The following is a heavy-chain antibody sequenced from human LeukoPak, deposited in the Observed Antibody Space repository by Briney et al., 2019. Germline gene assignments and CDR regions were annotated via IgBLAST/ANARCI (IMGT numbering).Heavy chain of an antibody. V-gene: IGHV1-18*01. Sequence: VASVKVSCKASGGTFSSYAISWVRQAPGQGLEWMGWISAYNGNTNYAQKLQGRVTMTTDTSTSTAYMELRSLRSDDTAVYYCARYYSNYAFDYWGQGTLVTVSS. CDR1: GGTFSSYA. CDR3: ARYYSNYAFDY. D-gene: IGHD4-11*01. J-gene: IGHJ4*02. CDR2: ISAYNGNT.